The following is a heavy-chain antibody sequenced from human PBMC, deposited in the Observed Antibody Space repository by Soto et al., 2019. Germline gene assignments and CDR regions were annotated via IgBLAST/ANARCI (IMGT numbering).Heavy chain of an antibody. CDR2: IMPVFSTP. J-gene: IGHJ6*01. CDR1: GGTSRTSA. D-gene: IGHD3-3*02. V-gene: IGHV1-69*12. CDR3: ARDKDRQQLGGNYYYIMDV. Sequence: QVQLVQSGAEVKKPGSSVKVSCKTSGGTSRTSAISWVRQAPGQGLEWMGGIMPVFSTPDYAQKFQGRVTITADESTGTAYMELSSLRSEDTAVYYCARDKDRQQLGGNYYYIMDVWGQGTTVTVSS.